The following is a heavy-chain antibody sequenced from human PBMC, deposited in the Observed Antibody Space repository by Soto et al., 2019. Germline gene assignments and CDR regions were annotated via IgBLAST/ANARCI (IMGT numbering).Heavy chain of an antibody. J-gene: IGHJ4*02. CDR3: ARETFSDYGDYVGFDY. Sequence: PGGSLRLSCAASGFTFSTYWMTWFRQAPGKGLEWVANIKQDGSKKNYVDSVKGRFTISRDNSKNTLYLQMNSLRAEDTAVYYCARETFSDYGDYVGFDYWGQGTLVTVST. CDR1: GFTFSTYW. CDR2: IKQDGSKK. D-gene: IGHD4-17*01. V-gene: IGHV3-7*01.